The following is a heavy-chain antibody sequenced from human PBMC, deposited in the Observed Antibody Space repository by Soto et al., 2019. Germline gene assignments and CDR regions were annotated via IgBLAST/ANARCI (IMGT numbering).Heavy chain of an antibody. CDR2: LSASGSNT. CDR3: AKGGSGSPFDY. CDR1: GFSFSNYA. V-gene: IGHV3-23*01. D-gene: IGHD6-19*01. J-gene: IGHJ4*02. Sequence: EVHLLESGGGLVQPGGSLRLSCAASGFSFSNYAMTWVRQTPGKGLEWVSALSASGSNTYYADSVRGRFTISRDNSKNTVFLQMNSLRADDTAVYYCAKGGSGSPFDYWGQGTLVTVSS.